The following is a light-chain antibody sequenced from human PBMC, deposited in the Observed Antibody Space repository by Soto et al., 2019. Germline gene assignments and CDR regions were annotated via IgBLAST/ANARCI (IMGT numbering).Light chain of an antibody. J-gene: IGKJ2*01. V-gene: IGKV3-20*01. Sequence: EIVLTQSPGTLSLSPGERATLSCRASQSVSSSYLAWYQQKPGQAPRLLIYGASSRPTGIPDRFSGSGSGTDFTVTISRLEPEDFAVYYWQQYGGSPQTFGQGTMLEVK. CDR1: QSVSSSY. CDR3: QQYGGSPQT. CDR2: GAS.